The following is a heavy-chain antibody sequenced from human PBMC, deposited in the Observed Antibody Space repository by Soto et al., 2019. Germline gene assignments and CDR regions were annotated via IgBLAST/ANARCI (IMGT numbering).Heavy chain of an antibody. V-gene: IGHV3-30*18. CDR1: G. J-gene: IGHJ4*02. Sequence: GTHWVRKKTGKGLEWVAAISYDGSNKYYADSVEGRLTISRDNSKSTVYLQMNSLRAEDTAIYYCAKDTYYYDSSGYYVFDYWGQGALVTVSS. D-gene: IGHD3-22*01. CDR2: ISYDGSNK. CDR3: AKDTYYYDSSGYYVFDY.